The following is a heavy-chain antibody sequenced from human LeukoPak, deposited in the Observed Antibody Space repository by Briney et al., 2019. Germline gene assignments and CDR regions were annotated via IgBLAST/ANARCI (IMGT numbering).Heavy chain of an antibody. D-gene: IGHD4-23*01. V-gene: IGHV1-69*13. CDR1: GYTFTGYY. J-gene: IGHJ4*02. CDR3: AGGRAPNSFYYFDY. Sequence: ASVKVSCKASGYTFTGYYMHWVRQAPGQGLEWMGGIIPIFGTANYAQKFQGRVTITADESTSTAYMELSSLRSEDTAVYYCAGGRAPNSFYYFDYWGQGTLVTVSS. CDR2: IIPIFGTA.